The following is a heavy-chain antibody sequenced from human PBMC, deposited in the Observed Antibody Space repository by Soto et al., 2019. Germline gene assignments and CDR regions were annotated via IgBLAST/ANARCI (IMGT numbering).Heavy chain of an antibody. CDR1: GDTFTFYS. J-gene: IGHJ4*02. V-gene: IGHV1-69*02. Sequence: QVQLVQSGAEVKRPGPSVKVSCKASGDTFTFYSINWVRQAPGLGLEWMGRINPILSMSNYAQRFQGRVTMTADKSTSTAYMELSGQRSEDTAIYYCASSYGSGYRAFDYWGQGALVTVSS. D-gene: IGHD3-10*01. CDR3: ASSYGSGYRAFDY. CDR2: INPILSMS.